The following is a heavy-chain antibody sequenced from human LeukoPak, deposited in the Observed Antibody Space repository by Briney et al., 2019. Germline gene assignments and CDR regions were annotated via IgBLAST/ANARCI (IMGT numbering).Heavy chain of an antibody. V-gene: IGHV3-73*01. D-gene: IGHD5-24*01. CDR2: IRSKANSYAT. J-gene: IGHJ3*02. CDR1: GFTFSDSG. CDR3: TRHEFKVLQSQRAFDI. Sequence: PGGSLRLSCAASGFTFSDSGIHWVRQASGKGLEWVGRIRSKANSYATAYAASVKGRFTISRDDSKNTAYLQMNSLKTEDTAVYYCTRHEFKVLQSQRAFDIWGQGTMVTVSS.